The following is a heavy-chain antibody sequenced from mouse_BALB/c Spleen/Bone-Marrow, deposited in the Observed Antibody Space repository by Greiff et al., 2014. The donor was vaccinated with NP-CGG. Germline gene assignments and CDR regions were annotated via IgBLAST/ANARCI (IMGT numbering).Heavy chain of an antibody. CDR3: ARSRGTTATTYYFDY. J-gene: IGHJ2*01. D-gene: IGHD1-2*01. Sequence: DVQLVESGPELVKPGASVKISCKASGYTFTDYNMHWVKQSHGKSLEWIVYIYPHNGGNGYNQKFKNRATLTVDSSSNTAYMELRSLTSEDSAVYYCARSRGTTATTYYFDYWGQGTTLTVSS. CDR1: GYTFTDYN. V-gene: IGHV1S29*02. CDR2: IYPHNGGN.